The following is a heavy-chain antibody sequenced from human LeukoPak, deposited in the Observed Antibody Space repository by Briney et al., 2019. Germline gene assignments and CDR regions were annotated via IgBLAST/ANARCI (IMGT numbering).Heavy chain of an antibody. J-gene: IGHJ4*02. CDR1: GGSTSSYY. Sequence: SETLSLTCTVSGGSTSSYYWSWIRQPAGKGLEWIGRIYTSGSTNYNPSLKSRVTISLDTSKNQFSLKLSSVTAADTAVYYCVRQFDYWGQGTLVTVSS. CDR2: IYTSGST. V-gene: IGHV4-4*07. CDR3: VRQFDY.